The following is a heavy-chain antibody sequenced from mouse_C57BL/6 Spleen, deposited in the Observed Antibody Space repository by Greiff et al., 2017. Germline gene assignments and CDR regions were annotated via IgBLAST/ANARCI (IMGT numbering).Heavy chain of an antibody. D-gene: IGHD2-5*01. V-gene: IGHV1-19*01. CDR3: ARRSKSAMDY. Sequence: EVQLQESGPVLVKPGASVKMSCKASGYTFTDYYMNWVKQSHGKSLEWIGVINPYNGGTSYNQKFKGKATLTVDKSSSTAYMELNSLTSEDSAVYYCARRSKSAMDYWGQGTSVTVSS. CDR2: INPYNGGT. CDR1: GYTFTDYY. J-gene: IGHJ4*01.